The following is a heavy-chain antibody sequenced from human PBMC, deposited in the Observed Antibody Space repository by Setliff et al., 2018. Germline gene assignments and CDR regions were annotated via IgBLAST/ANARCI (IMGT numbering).Heavy chain of an antibody. J-gene: IGHJ4*01. D-gene: IGHD6-19*01. CDR3: ARDQYTSGWYGPPESYFDC. V-gene: IGHV4-39*07. CDR2: TYYNGDT. CDR1: GGSLRDSAIF. Sequence: SETLSLTCTVSGGSLRDSAIFWGWIRQPPGKGLEWIGSTYYNGDTYYNPSLKSRVTMSVDTSRNQFSLKLSSVTAADTAVYYCARDQYTSGWYGPPESYFDCWGLGIPVTVSS.